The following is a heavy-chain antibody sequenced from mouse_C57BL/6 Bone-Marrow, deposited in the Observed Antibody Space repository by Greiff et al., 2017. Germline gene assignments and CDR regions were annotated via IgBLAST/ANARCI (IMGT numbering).Heavy chain of an antibody. Sequence: EVHLVESGGGLVKPGGSLKLSCAASGFTFSSYAMSWVRQTPEKRLEWVATISDGGSYTYYPDNVKGRFTISRDNAKNNLYLQMSHLKSEDTAMYYCARAGSSEAWFAYWGQGTLVTVSA. CDR1: GFTFSSYA. CDR3: ARAGSSEAWFAY. J-gene: IGHJ3*01. V-gene: IGHV5-4*01. CDR2: ISDGGSYT. D-gene: IGHD1-1*01.